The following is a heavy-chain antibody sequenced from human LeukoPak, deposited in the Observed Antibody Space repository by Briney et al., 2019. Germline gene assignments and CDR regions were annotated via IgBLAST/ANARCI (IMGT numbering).Heavy chain of an antibody. V-gene: IGHV3-23*01. CDR1: GFTFSSYA. Sequence: GSLRLSCAASGFTFSSYAMNWVRQAPGKGLEWVSVISGSGDMTYYADSVKGRFTISRDNSKNTLDLHMNSLRAEDTAVYYCAKSYYDSTGYYSFFDYWGQGTLVTVSS. CDR2: ISGSGDMT. J-gene: IGHJ4*02. D-gene: IGHD3-22*01. CDR3: AKSYYDSTGYYSFFDY.